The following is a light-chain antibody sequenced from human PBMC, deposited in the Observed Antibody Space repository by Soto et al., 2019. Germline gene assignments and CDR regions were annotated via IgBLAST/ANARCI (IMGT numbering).Light chain of an antibody. CDR3: QQYFSTPLT. Sequence: DIVMTQSPDSLAVSLGERATINCKSSQSVFYSSNNENYLAWYQQKPGQPPKLLFSWASTRESGVPDRFSGSGSGADFTLTISSLQAEDVAVYYCQQYFSTPLTFGQGTKVDIK. J-gene: IGKJ1*01. CDR1: QSVFYSSNNENY. V-gene: IGKV4-1*01. CDR2: WAS.